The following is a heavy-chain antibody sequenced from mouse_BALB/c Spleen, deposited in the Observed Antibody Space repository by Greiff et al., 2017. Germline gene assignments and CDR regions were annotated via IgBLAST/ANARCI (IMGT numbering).Heavy chain of an antibody. V-gene: IGHV1-62-2*01. D-gene: IGHD1-1*01. Sequence: QVQLQQSGAGLVKPGASVKLSCKASGYTFTEYIIHWVKQRSGQGLEWIGWFYPGSGSIKYNEKFKDKATLTADKSSSTVYMELSRLTSEDSAVYFCARHEDRYYYGSSYDAMDYWGQGTSVTVSS. CDR2: FYPGSGSI. J-gene: IGHJ4*01. CDR3: ARHEDRYYYGSSYDAMDY. CDR1: GYTFTEYI.